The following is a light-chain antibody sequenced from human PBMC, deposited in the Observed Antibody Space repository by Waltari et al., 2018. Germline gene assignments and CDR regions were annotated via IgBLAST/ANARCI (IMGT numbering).Light chain of an antibody. J-gene: IGKJ1*01. CDR1: QSISTW. V-gene: IGKV1-5*03. CDR3: QQYSSFPRT. CDR2: KAS. Sequence: DIQMTQSPSTLSASVGDIVPLTCRASQSISTWLAWYQQKPGRAPKLLIYKASSLGSGVPSRFSGSGSGTEFTLTISSLQPDDFATYYCQQYSSFPRTFGQGTKVEIK.